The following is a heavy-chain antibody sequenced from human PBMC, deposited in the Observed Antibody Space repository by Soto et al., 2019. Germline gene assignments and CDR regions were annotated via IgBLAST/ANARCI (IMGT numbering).Heavy chain of an antibody. J-gene: IGHJ3*01. Sequence: EVQLVESGGGLVQPGGSLRLSCAASGFTFNSHSMSWVRQAPGKGLEWVSYISASGTSTQYADFVRGRLTVSRDNAKNSLYLQINRLREDDTAVYYCARDLLLVASATGAFDVWGQGTTVTVS. CDR3: ARDLLLVASATGAFDV. CDR1: GFTFNSHS. CDR2: ISASGTST. D-gene: IGHD5-12*01. V-gene: IGHV3-48*02.